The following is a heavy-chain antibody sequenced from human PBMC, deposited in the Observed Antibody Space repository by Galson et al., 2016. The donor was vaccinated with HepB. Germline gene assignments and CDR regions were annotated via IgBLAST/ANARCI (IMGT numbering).Heavy chain of an antibody. CDR2: IDRDGSET. V-gene: IGHV3-7*01. Sequence: SLRLSCAASRFTFSNFWMVWVCQAPGKGLEWVANIDRDGSETNYVDSVKGRFTISRDNAKNSLYLQMNNLRAEDTATYYCTTYRGPTWTFFDYWGQGTLVTVSS. CDR1: RFTFSNFW. D-gene: IGHD3/OR15-3a*01. J-gene: IGHJ4*02. CDR3: TTYRGPTWTFFDY.